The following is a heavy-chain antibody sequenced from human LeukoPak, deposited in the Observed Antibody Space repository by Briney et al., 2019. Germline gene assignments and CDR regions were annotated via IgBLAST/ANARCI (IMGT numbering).Heavy chain of an antibody. CDR3: AKDVGY. CDR1: GFTFSSYA. CDR2: ISYDGSKK. V-gene: IGHV3-30-3*01. Sequence: PGRSLRLSCAASGFTFSSYAMHWVRQAPGKGLEWVALISYDGSKKYYADSVKGRFTISRDNSKNTLYLQMDSLRAEDTAVYYCAKDVGYWGQGTLVTVSS. D-gene: IGHD2-15*01. J-gene: IGHJ4*02.